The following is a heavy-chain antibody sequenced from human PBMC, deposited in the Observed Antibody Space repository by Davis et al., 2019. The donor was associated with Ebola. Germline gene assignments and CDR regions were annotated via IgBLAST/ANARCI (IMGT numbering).Heavy chain of an antibody. Sequence: GESLKISCAASGFTFSSYAVSWVRQAPGKGLEWVSTISGSGGSTYYADSVKGRFTISRDNSKNTLYLQMNSLRAEDTAVYYCAKMSVLFMDVWGKGTTVTVSS. CDR3: AKMSVLFMDV. CDR2: ISGSGGST. V-gene: IGHV3-23*01. J-gene: IGHJ6*04. CDR1: GFTFSSYA.